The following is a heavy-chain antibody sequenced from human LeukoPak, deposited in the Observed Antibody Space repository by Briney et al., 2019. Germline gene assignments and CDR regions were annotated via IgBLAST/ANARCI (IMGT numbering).Heavy chain of an antibody. Sequence: PSETLSLTCTVSGGSISSYYWSWIRQSPGKGLEWIGYIYYSGSTNYNPSLKSRVTISVDTSKNEFSLKLSSVTAADTAVYYCASWGATHHSFDYWGQGTLVTVSS. CDR3: ASWGATHHSFDY. J-gene: IGHJ4*02. CDR2: IYYSGST. D-gene: IGHD1-26*01. CDR1: GGSISSYY. V-gene: IGHV4-59*08.